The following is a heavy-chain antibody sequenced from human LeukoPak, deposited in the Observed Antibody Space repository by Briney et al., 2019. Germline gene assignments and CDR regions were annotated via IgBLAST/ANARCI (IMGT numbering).Heavy chain of an antibody. CDR2: ISSGSGTI. V-gene: IGHV3-48*01. CDR3: AKDSYGYFDY. CDR1: GFTFSGYS. D-gene: IGHD5-18*01. J-gene: IGHJ4*02. Sequence: GGSLRLSCAASGFTFSGYSMNWLRQAPGKGLEWISYISSGSGTIYYADSVKGRFTISRDNSKNTLYLQMNSLRAEDTAVYYCAKDSYGYFDYWGQGTLVTVSS.